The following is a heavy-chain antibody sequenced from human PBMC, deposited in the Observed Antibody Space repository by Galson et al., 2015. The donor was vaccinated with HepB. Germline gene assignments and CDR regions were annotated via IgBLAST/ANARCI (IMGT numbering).Heavy chain of an antibody. Sequence: SVKVSCKASGYTFTSYAMHWVRQAPGQRLEWMGWINAGNGNTKYSQKFQGRVTITRDTSASTAYMELSSLRSEDTAVYYCAREGVATIGGFYYYDMDVWGQGTTVTVSS. V-gene: IGHV1-3*01. D-gene: IGHD5-12*01. J-gene: IGHJ6*02. CDR3: AREGVATIGGFYYYDMDV. CDR2: INAGNGNT. CDR1: GYTFTSYA.